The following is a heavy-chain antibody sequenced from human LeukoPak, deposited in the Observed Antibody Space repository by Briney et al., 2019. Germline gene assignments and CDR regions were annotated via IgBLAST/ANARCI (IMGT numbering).Heavy chain of an antibody. CDR3: ARSTLLIYCGGDCYHFDY. CDR2: MNPNSGNT. J-gene: IGHJ4*02. Sequence: GASVKVSCKASGYTFTGYYMHWVRQAPGQGLEWMGWMNPNSGNTGYAQKFQGRVTITRNTSISTAYMELSSLRSEDTAVYYCARSTLLIYCGGDCYHFDYWGQGTLVTVSS. D-gene: IGHD2-21*02. CDR1: GYTFTGYY. V-gene: IGHV1-8*03.